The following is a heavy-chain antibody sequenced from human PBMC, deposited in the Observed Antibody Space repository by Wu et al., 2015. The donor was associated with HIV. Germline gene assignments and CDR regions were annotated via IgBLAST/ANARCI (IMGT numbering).Heavy chain of an antibody. CDR1: GGTFSNYA. V-gene: IGHV1-69*05. D-gene: IGHD6-19*01. CDR2: IIPIFGTA. Sequence: QVQLVQSGAEVKKPGSSVKVSCKALGGTFSNYAITWVRQAPGQGLEWMGGIIPIFGTANYAQKFQGRVTITTDESTSTAYMELSSLRSEDTAVYYCARGGIAVAGTDNWFDPWGQGTLVTVSS. J-gene: IGHJ5*02. CDR3: ARGGIAVAGTDNWFDP.